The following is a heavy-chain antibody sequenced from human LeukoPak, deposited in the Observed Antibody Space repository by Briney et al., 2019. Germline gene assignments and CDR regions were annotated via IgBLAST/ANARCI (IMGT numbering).Heavy chain of an antibody. CDR2: I. D-gene: IGHD2-21*01. CDR3: AKDFRIGYSAHFDY. J-gene: IGHJ4*02. Sequence: GGSLRLSCVGSGFTFRSHAMSWVRQAPEKGLEFVSGISRDNSKNTLYLQMDSLRGEDTAVYYCAKDFRIGYSAHFDYWGQGTLVTVSS. V-gene: IGHV3-23*01. CDR1: GFTFRSHA.